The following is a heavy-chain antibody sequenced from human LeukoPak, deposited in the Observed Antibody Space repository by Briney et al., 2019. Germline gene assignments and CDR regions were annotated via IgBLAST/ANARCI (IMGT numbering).Heavy chain of an antibody. Sequence: GGSLRLSCATSGFTFSNYYMSWIRQAPGKGLECVSYISSSGSTTYYADSVKGRFTISRDSSKNTLYLQMNSLRAEDTAVYYCAKVSGGGLYYDGMDVWGQGTTVTVSS. CDR1: GFTFSNYY. V-gene: IGHV3-11*01. CDR3: AKVSGGGLYYDGMDV. CDR2: ISSSGSTT. J-gene: IGHJ6*02. D-gene: IGHD1-14*01.